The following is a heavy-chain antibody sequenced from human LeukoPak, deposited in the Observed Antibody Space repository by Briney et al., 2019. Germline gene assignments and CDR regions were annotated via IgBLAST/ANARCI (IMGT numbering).Heavy chain of an antibody. V-gene: IGHV3-53*04. CDR1: GFTVSSTY. J-gene: IGHJ4*02. CDR2: FYSGGQT. D-gene: IGHD5-24*01. Sequence: GGSLRLSCAASGFTVSSTYMSWVRQAPGKGLEWVSVFYSGGQTYYADSVKGRFTISRHNPKNMLYLQMNSLRTEDTAVYYCARAGDGYSYEYYFDYWGQGTLVTVSS. CDR3: ARAGDGYSYEYYFDY.